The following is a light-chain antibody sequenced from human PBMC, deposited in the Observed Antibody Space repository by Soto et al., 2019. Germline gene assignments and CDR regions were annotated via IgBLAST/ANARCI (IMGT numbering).Light chain of an antibody. Sequence: DIQMTQSPSTLSASVGDRVTITCWASQSITSWLAWYQQKPGKAPKVLIYHASTLESGVPSRFSGSGSGTEFTLTISSLQPDDFATYYCQQYNSYWTFGQGTKVEIK. J-gene: IGKJ1*01. CDR3: QQYNSYWT. CDR1: QSITSW. CDR2: HAS. V-gene: IGKV1-5*01.